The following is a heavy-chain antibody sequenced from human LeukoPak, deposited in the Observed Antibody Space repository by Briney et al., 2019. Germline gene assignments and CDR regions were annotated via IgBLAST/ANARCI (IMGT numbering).Heavy chain of an antibody. V-gene: IGHV3-23*01. Sequence: GGSLRLSCAASGFTFSTHGMNWVRQAPGKGLEWVSGITPDAGRTYYADSVKGRFAIYRDNSKNTLYLQMNSLRAEDTAIYYCAKEYTGTFSPFPSYFDNWGQGTLVTVSS. J-gene: IGHJ4*02. D-gene: IGHD1-26*01. CDR2: ITPDAGRT. CDR1: GFTFSTHG. CDR3: AKEYTGTFSPFPSYFDN.